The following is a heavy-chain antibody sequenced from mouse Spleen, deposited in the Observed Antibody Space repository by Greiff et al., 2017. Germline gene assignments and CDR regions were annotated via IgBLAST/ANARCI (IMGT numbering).Heavy chain of an antibody. Sequence: EVMLVESGGGLVKPGGSLKLSCAASGFTFSDYGMHWVRQAPEKGLEWVAYISSGSSTIYYADTVKGRFTISRDNAKNTLFLQMTSLRSEDTAMYYCARGGRFYFDYWGQGTTLTVSS. CDR1: GFTFSDYG. J-gene: IGHJ2*01. V-gene: IGHV5-17*01. CDR2: ISSGSSTI. D-gene: IGHD1-1*01. CDR3: ARGGRFYFDY.